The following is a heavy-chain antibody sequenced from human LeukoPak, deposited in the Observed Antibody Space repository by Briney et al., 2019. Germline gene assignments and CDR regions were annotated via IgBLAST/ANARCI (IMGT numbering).Heavy chain of an antibody. D-gene: IGHD3-10*01. V-gene: IGHV4-4*02. J-gene: IGHJ6*03. CDR1: GGSISSSNW. Sequence: PSGTLSLTCAVSGGSISSSNWWSWVRQPPGKGLEWIGEIYHSGSTNYNPSLKSRVTISVDKSKNQFSLKLSSVTAADTAVYYCARHNPYGSGSYHYYYYMDVWGKGTTVTVSS. CDR3: ARHNPYGSGSYHYYYYMDV. CDR2: IYHSGST.